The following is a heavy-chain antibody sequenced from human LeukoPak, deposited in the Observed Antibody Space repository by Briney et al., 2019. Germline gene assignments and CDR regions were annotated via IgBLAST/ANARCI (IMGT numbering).Heavy chain of an antibody. Sequence: PGGSLRLSCAASGFTFSDYYMTWIRQAPGKGLEWLSYISTGSTYTNYANSVKGRFTISRDNAKNSLYLQLNSLRAEDTAVYYCTRDGSGWSRDVWGQGTTVTVSS. J-gene: IGHJ6*02. V-gene: IGHV3-11*05. CDR1: GFTFSDYY. CDR3: TRDGSGWSRDV. D-gene: IGHD6-19*01. CDR2: ISTGSTYT.